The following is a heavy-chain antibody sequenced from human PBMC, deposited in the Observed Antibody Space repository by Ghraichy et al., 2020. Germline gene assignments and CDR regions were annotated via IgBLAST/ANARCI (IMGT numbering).Heavy chain of an antibody. Sequence: GGSLRLSCAASGFTFSSYAMHWVRQAPGKGLEWVAVISYDGSNKYYADSVKGRFTISRDNSKNTLYLQMNSLRAEDTAVYYCATTPGAAADHNYYYMDVWGKGTTVTVSS. CDR2: ISYDGSNK. CDR1: GFTFSSYA. V-gene: IGHV3-30*04. J-gene: IGHJ6*03. CDR3: ATTPGAAADHNYYYMDV. D-gene: IGHD6-13*01.